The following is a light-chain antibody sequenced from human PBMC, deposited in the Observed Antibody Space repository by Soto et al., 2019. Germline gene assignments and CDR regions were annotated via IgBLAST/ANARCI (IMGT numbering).Light chain of an antibody. CDR2: GAS. CDR1: QRVXDY. V-gene: IGKV3-15*01. Sequence: IVLTQCPATLSLSPGESATLKCRASQRVXDYLGWYQQKPGQAPRTLXDGASTRATGSPASLIGNGSGTEFTLTASSLQPEDFAVYYCQQYNNGPCTFGPGTKVDIK. CDR3: QQYNNGPCT. J-gene: IGKJ3*01.